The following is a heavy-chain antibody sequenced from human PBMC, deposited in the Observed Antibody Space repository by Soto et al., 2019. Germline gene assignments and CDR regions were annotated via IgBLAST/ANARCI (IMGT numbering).Heavy chain of an antibody. Sequence: SETLSLTCTVSGGSISSGGYYWSWIRQHPGKGLEWIGYIYYSGSTYYNPSLKSRVTISVDTSKNQFSLKLSSVTAADTAVYYCESNCGADCEYLQNWGPGTLVTVSS. V-gene: IGHV4-31*03. CDR3: ESNCGADCEYLQN. J-gene: IGHJ1*01. D-gene: IGHD2-21*02. CDR2: IYYSGST. CDR1: GGSISSGGYY.